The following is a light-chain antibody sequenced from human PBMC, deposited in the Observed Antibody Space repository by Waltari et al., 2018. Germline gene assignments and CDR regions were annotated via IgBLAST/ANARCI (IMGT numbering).Light chain of an antibody. J-gene: IGKJ1*01. CDR2: GAS. V-gene: IGKV3-15*01. CDR3: QQYNNWPPL. Sequence: IAMTQSPATLSVSPGEGATLSCRVSQSVSSNLAWYQQKPGQAPRLLIYGASTRATGIPVRFSGSGSGTEFTLTISSLQSEDFAVYYCQQYNNWPPLFGQGTKVEIK. CDR1: QSVSSN.